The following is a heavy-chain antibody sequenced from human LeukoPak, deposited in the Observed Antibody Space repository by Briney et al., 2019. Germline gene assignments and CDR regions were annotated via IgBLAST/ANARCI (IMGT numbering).Heavy chain of an antibody. D-gene: IGHD4-17*01. J-gene: IGHJ4*02. V-gene: IGHV1-69*13. CDR2: IIPIFGTA. CDR1: GGTFSSYA. CDR3: AREAYGDYETFDY. Sequence: SVKVSCKASGGTFSSYAISWVRQAPGQGLEWMGGIIPIFGTANYAQKFQGRVTITADESTSTAYMELSSLRSEDTAVYYCAREAYGDYETFDYWGQGTLVTVSS.